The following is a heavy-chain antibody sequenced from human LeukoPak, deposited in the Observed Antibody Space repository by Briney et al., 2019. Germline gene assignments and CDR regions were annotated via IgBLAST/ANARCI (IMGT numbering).Heavy chain of an antibody. CDR3: ARDLTGYSTGWYVLYYFDY. J-gene: IGHJ4*02. CDR1: EFTFSTYS. D-gene: IGHD6-19*01. V-gene: IGHV3-48*04. CDR2: ISSSSSTI. Sequence: GGSLRLSCAASEFTFSTYSMTWVRQAPGKGLEWISFISSSSSTIYYADSVKGRFTVSRDSAKNSLYLQMNSLGAEDTAVYYCARDLTGYSTGWYVLYYFDYWGQGTLVTVFS.